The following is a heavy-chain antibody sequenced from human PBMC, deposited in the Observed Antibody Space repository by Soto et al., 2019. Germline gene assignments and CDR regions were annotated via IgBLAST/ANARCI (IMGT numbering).Heavy chain of an antibody. CDR2: ISWNSGSI. J-gene: IGHJ4*02. Sequence: GGSLRLSCAASGFTFDDYAMHWVRQAPGKGLEWVSGISWNSGSIGYADSVKGRFTISRDNAKNSLYLQMNSLRAEDTALYYCAKFSTGDLSAIDYWGQGTLVTVSS. D-gene: IGHD3-16*02. CDR3: AKFSTGDLSAIDY. CDR1: GFTFDDYA. V-gene: IGHV3-9*01.